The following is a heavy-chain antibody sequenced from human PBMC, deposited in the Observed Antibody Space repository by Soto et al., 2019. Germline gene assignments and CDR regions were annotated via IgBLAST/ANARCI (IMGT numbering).Heavy chain of an antibody. V-gene: IGHV1-69*13. CDR1: GGTFSSYA. Sequence: SSVKVSCKASGGTFSSYAISWVRQAPGQGLEWMGGIIPIFGTANYAQKFQGRVTITADESTSTAYMELSSLRSEDTAVYYCARGYYGSGSSNWFDPWGQGTLVTVSS. CDR3: ARGYYGSGSSNWFDP. D-gene: IGHD3-10*01. J-gene: IGHJ5*02. CDR2: IIPIFGTA.